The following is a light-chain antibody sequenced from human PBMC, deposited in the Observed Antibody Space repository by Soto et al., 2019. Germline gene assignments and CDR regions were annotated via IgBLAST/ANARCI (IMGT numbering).Light chain of an antibody. Sequence: QSALAQPRPVSGSPGQSVTISCSGTSSDVGGYNSVSWYQQFPGKAPKLMIYDVTKRPSGVPDRFSGSKSGDTASLTISGLQAEDEADYSCCSYAASYNLVFGGGTKVTVL. V-gene: IGLV2-11*01. CDR2: DVT. CDR1: SSDVGGYNS. J-gene: IGLJ2*01. CDR3: CSYAASYNLV.